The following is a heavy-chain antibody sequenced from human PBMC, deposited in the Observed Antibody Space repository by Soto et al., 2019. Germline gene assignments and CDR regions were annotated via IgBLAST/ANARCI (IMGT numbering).Heavy chain of an antibody. CDR3: ARSPLGYDYVRQTWREVGDSCDI. Sequence: SETLSLTCAIYGASLGGFHWTWLRQAPGKGLEWIGELIHGGSTNYNPSLKSRVSFSLDTSKNQFSLHLMSVTAADTAVYYCARSPLGYDYVRQTWREVGDSCDIWGRGTMVPVSS. CDR1: GASLGGFH. D-gene: IGHD3-16*01. J-gene: IGHJ3*02. CDR2: LIHGGST. V-gene: IGHV4-34*12.